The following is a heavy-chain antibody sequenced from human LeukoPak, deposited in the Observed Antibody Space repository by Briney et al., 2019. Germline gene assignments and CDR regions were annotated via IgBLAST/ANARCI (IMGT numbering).Heavy chain of an antibody. J-gene: IGHJ3*02. CDR3: ASCGYSGYDDDAFDI. CDR1: GFTFSSYW. Sequence: PAGSLRLSCAASGFTFSSYWMHWVRQAQGKGLVWVSRINSDGTSTSYADSVKGQFTISRDNAKNTLYLQMNSLRAEGTAVYYCASCGYSGYDDDAFDIWGQGTMVTVSS. CDR2: INSDGTST. D-gene: IGHD5-12*01. V-gene: IGHV3-74*01.